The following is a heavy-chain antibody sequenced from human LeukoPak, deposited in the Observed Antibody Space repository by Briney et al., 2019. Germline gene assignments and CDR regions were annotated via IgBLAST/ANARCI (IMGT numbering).Heavy chain of an antibody. CDR3: AKDPEWLRFSYYYYYMDV. D-gene: IGHD5-12*01. J-gene: IGHJ6*03. CDR2: IRGSGDST. V-gene: IGHV3-23*01. CDR1: GFTFSSHP. Sequence: PGGSLRLSCAASGFTFSSHPMSWVRLAPGKGLEWVSSIRGSGDSTYYADSVKGRFTISRDNTKNTLYLQMNSLRGDDTAVYYCAKDPEWLRFSYYYYYMDVWGKGTTVTISS.